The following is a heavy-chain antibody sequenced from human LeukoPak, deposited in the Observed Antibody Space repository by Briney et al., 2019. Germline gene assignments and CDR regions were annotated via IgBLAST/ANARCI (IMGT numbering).Heavy chain of an antibody. CDR2: ISGSGGST. CDR1: GFTFSSYA. CDR3: AKDDTYYYDSSGYYFDY. Sequence: GGSLRHSCAASGFTFSSYAMSWVRQAPGKGLEWVSAISGSGGSTYYADSVKGRFTISRDNSKNTLYLQMNSLRAEDTAVYYCAKDDTYYYDSSGYYFDYWGQGTLVTVSS. D-gene: IGHD3-22*01. J-gene: IGHJ4*02. V-gene: IGHV3-23*01.